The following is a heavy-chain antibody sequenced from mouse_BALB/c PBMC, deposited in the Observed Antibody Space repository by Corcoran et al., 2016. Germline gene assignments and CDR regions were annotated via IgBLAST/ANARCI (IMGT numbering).Heavy chain of an antibody. J-gene: IGHJ2*01. D-gene: IGHD4-1*01. CDR3: ASGTHYFDY. CDR1: GYTFTNYG. CDR2: INTYTGEP. V-gene: IGHV9-3-1*01. Sequence: QIQLVQSGPELQKPGETVKLSCKASGYTFTNYGMNWVKQAPGKGLKWMGWINTYTGEPTYADDFKGRFAFSVETSASTAYLQINNLKNEDTATYFGASGTHYFDYWGQGTTLTVSS.